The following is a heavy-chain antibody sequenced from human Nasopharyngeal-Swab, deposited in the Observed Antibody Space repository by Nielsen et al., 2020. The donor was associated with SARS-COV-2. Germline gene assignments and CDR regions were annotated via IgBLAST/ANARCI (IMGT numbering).Heavy chain of an antibody. CDR3: ARSGDSNYRRPPYYYYYMDV. D-gene: IGHD6-13*01. Sequence: WVRQAPGQGLEWMGGIIPIFGTANYAQKFQGRVTITADKSTSTVYMELSSLRSEDTAVYYCARSGDSNYRRPPYYYYYMDVWGKGTTVTVSS. V-gene: IGHV1-69*06. CDR2: IIPIFGTA. J-gene: IGHJ6*03.